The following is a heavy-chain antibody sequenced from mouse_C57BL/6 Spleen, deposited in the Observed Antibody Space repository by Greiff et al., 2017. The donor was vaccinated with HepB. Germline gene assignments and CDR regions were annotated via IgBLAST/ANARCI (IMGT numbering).Heavy chain of an antibody. Sequence: VQLQQSGAELVRPGASVKLSCTASGFNIKDDYMPWVKQRPEQGLEWIGGIDPGNGDTEYAAKFQGKATITADTSSNTAYLQLSSLTSEDTAVYYCTGYYGRRYFDVWGTGTTVTVSS. D-gene: IGHD1-1*01. CDR2: IDPGNGDT. J-gene: IGHJ1*03. V-gene: IGHV14-4*01. CDR3: TGYYGRRYFDV. CDR1: GFNIKDDY.